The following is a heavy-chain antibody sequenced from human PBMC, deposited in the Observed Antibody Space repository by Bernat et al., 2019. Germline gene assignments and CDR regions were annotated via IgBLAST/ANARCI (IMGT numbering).Heavy chain of an antibody. D-gene: IGHD6-13*01. CDR1: GGSISNSNYY. V-gene: IGHV4-39*01. CDR2: IYYTGST. J-gene: IGHJ5*02. CDR3: ARLGADSNNWFWFDP. Sequence: QLQLQESGPGLVKPSETLSLTCTVSGGSISNSNYYWAWIRQPPGKGLEWIGTIYYTGSTYYYPSLKSRLIISVDTSKNQFSLRLSSVTAADTAVYYCARLGADSNNWFWFDPWGQGTLVTVSS.